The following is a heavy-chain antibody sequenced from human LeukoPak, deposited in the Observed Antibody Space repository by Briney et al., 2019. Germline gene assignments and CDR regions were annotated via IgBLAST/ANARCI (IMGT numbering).Heavy chain of an antibody. CDR3: ARYSSGWYVEADAFDI. J-gene: IGHJ3*02. D-gene: IGHD6-19*01. CDR1: GYTFTSYD. V-gene: IGHV1-8*01. Sequence: VASVKVSCKASGYTFTSYDINWVRQATGQGLEWMGWMNPNSGNTGYAQKFQGRVTMTRNTSISTAYMELSSLRSEDTAVYYCARYSSGWYVEADAFDIWGQGTMVTVSS. CDR2: MNPNSGNT.